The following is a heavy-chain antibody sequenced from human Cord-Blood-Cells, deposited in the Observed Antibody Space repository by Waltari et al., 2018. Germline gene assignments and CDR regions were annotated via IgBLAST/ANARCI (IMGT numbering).Heavy chain of an antibody. Sequence: QVQLQESGPGLVKPSETLSLTCTVSGGSISSYYWSWIRLPPGKGLEWIGYIYYSGSTNYNPSLKSRVTISVDTSKNQFSLKLSSVTAADTAVYYCARLVGCSSTSCYFWFDPWGQGTLVTVSS. CDR1: GGSISSYY. V-gene: IGHV4-59*01. CDR3: ARLVGCSSTSCYFWFDP. CDR2: IYYSGST. J-gene: IGHJ5*02. D-gene: IGHD2-2*01.